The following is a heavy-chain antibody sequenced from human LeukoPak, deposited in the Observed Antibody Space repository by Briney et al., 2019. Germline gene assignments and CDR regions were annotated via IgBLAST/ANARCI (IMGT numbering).Heavy chain of an antibody. D-gene: IGHD3-10*01. CDR2: IYYSGST. J-gene: IGHJ6*02. CDR1: GGSISSYS. CDR3: ARHRGDDYYYYGMDV. V-gene: IGHV4-59*08. Sequence: SETMSLTCTVSGGSISSYSCNWIRQPPGKGLEWIVNIYYSGSTNYNPSLRSRVTISVDTSKNQFSLRLSSVTAADTAVYYCARHRGDDYYYYGMDVWGQGTTVTVSS.